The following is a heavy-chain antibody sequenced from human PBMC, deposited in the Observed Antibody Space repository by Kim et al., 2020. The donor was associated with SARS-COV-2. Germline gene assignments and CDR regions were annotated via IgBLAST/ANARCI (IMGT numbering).Heavy chain of an antibody. V-gene: IGHV4-31*03. J-gene: IGHJ1*01. Sequence: SQTLSLTCTVSGGSMRWGNYYWTWIRQRPGKGLEWIGYTFYSGTTDYSPSLRSRATISVDTSKNHFSLKLTSVTAADTAVYYCTREPFLWGPGTLVTVSS. CDR1: GGSMRWGNYY. CDR3: TREPFL. D-gene: IGHD3-16*01. CDR2: TFYSGTT.